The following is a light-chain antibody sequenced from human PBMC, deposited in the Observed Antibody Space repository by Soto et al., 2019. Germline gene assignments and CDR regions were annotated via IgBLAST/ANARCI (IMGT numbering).Light chain of an antibody. Sequence: QSVLTQPPSVSAAPGQQVSISCSGSSTNIGNGHVSWYQHLPGTAPKLLIYDNDKRPSGIPDRFSGSKSDTAATLGITGLQTGDEGDYYCETWDSSLRTVLFGGGTKLTVL. CDR3: ETWDSSLRTVL. CDR2: DND. CDR1: STNIGNGH. V-gene: IGLV1-51*01. J-gene: IGLJ2*01.